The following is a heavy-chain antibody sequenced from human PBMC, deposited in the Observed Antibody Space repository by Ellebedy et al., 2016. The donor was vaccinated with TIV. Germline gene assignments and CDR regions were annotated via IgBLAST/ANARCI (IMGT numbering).Heavy chain of an antibody. J-gene: IGHJ4*02. Sequence: SETLSLTCTVSGGSISSHYWSWIRQPPGKGLEWIGYIYYSGSTNYNPSLKSRVTISIDTSKNQFALKLSSVTAADTAVYYCAKGVGATWYRGFDSWGQGTLVTVSS. CDR2: IYYSGST. D-gene: IGHD1-26*01. CDR1: GGSISSHY. CDR3: AKGVGATWYRGFDS. V-gene: IGHV4-59*11.